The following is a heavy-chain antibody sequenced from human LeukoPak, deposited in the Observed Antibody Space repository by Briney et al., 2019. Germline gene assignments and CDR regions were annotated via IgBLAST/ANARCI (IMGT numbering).Heavy chain of an antibody. D-gene: IGHD1-26*01. V-gene: IGHV1-46*01. CDR3: ARDNSVGDNAWWFDP. J-gene: IGHJ5*02. CDR2: INPTGGST. CDR1: GGTFSNCI. Sequence: GASVKVSCKASGGTFSNCILSWVRQAPGQGLEWMGLINPTGGSTGYAQKFQGRVTMTRDMSTSTDYMELSSLRSEDTAIYYCARDNSVGDNAWWFDPWGQGTLVTVSS.